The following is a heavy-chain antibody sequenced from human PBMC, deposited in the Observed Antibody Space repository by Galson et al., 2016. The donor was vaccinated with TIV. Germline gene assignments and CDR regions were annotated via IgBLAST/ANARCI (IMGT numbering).Heavy chain of an antibody. CDR3: MREGSTVTMHHYFGMDV. Sequence: SETLSLTCAVSGYSMKSGYYWGWVRQPPGKGLQWIGSIYESGTTYSNPSLKGRLTLSVDTSKNQFSLKLSSVTAADTAIYYCMREGSTVTMHHYFGMDVWGQGTSVTVSS. CDR1: GYSMKSGYY. CDR2: IYESGTT. J-gene: IGHJ6*02. D-gene: IGHD4-17*01. V-gene: IGHV4-38-2*02.